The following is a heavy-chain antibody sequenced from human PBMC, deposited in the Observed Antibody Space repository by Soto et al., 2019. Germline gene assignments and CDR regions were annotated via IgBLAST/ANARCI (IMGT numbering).Heavy chain of an antibody. Sequence: QVQLQESGPRLVRPSGALSLTCSVSGASITSGHWWTWFRHSPGKGLEWIGEISDRGSTNSNPSLKSRVSLSADKSQNQFSLRLTSVTAADTAIYYCTRSTHAMNGGSHYMALDDDLVTGMDVWGPGTTVTVSS. J-gene: IGHJ6*02. D-gene: IGHD3-16*01. CDR2: ISDRGST. V-gene: IGHV4-4*02. CDR1: GASITSGHW. CDR3: TRSTHAMNGGSHYMALDDDLVTGMDV.